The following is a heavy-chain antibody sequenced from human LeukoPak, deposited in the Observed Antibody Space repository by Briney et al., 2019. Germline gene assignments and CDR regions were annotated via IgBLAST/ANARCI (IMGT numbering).Heavy chain of an antibody. J-gene: IGHJ3*02. Sequence: GGSLRLSCGASGFIFKNYAMSWVRQAPGKGLEWVSIISGTSDTTRYGDSVRGRFTTSRDNPRNTLYLQMNSLRVDDTAVYYCAKGDATIGGAFDIWGQGTMVTVSS. CDR1: GFIFKNYA. V-gene: IGHV3-23*01. CDR2: ISGTSDTT. D-gene: IGHD3-3*01. CDR3: AKGDATIGGAFDI.